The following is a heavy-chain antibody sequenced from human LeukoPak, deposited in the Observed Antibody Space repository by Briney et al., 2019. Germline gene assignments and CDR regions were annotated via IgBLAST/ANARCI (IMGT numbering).Heavy chain of an antibody. V-gene: IGHV1-3*04. CDR1: GYIFTSYA. Sequence: ASVKVSCNASGYIFTSYAMHWVRQAPGQRLEWMGWINTGNGNTKYSQKFQARVTITRDTSASTAYMELRSLRSDDTAVYYCARDGDHPYGNAFDIWGQGTMVTVSS. D-gene: IGHD7-27*01. CDR2: INTGNGNT. J-gene: IGHJ3*02. CDR3: ARDGDHPYGNAFDI.